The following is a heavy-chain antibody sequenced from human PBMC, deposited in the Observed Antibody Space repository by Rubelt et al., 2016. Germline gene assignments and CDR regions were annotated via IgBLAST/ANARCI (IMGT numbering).Heavy chain of an antibody. V-gene: IGHV3-23*04. J-gene: IGHJ4*02. CDR2: ISGSGGST. CDR1: GFTFSSYA. D-gene: IGHD1-7*01. CDR3: AKLATRITGTTNSYFDY. Sequence: VQLVESGGGVVQPGRSLRLSCAASGFTFSSYAMHWVRQAPGKGLEWVSAISGSGGSTYYADSVKGRFTSSRDNSKNTLYLQMNSLRAEDTAVYYCAKLATRITGTTNSYFDYWGQGTLVTVSS.